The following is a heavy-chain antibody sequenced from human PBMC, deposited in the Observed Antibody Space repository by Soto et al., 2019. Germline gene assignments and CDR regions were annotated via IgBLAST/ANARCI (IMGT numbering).Heavy chain of an antibody. CDR3: ARAPVGLDTISYFDY. J-gene: IGHJ4*02. CDR2: VYHSGST. V-gene: IGHV4-38-2*01. CDR1: GYSISSGSY. Sequence: SETLSLTCVVSGYSISSGSYWGWIRRPPGKGLEWIGSVYHSGSTYYRPSLESRMHMSLDATRNHYSLRLTSVTAADTAVYFCARAPVGLDTISYFDYWGQGKLVTVSS. D-gene: IGHD3-3*01.